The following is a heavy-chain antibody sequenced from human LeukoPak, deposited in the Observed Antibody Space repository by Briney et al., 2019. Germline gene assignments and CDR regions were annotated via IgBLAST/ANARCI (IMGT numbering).Heavy chain of an antibody. D-gene: IGHD6-6*01. V-gene: IGHV3-21*04. CDR3: AKDGQLVRVWFDP. CDR1: GFTFSNYW. J-gene: IGHJ5*02. CDR2: ITSRSTYI. Sequence: GGSLRLSCAASGFTFSNYWMTWVRQAPGKGLEWVSSITSRSTYIYYADSEKGRQTISRDNAKNSLYLQMNSLRAEDTAVYYCAKDGQLVRVWFDPWGQGTLVTVSS.